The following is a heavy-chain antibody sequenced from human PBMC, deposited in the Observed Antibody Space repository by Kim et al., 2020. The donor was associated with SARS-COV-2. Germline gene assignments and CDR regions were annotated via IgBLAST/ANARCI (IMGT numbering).Heavy chain of an antibody. CDR1: GYTFTSYG. J-gene: IGHJ5*02. V-gene: IGHV1-18*01. CDR3: ARVPATYYYGSSADP. Sequence: ASVKVSCKASGYTFTSYGISWVRQAPGQGLEWMGWISAYNGNTNYAQKLQGRVTMTTDTSTSTAYMELRSLRSDDTAVYYCARVPATYYYGSSADPWGQGTLVTVSS. CDR2: ISAYNGNT. D-gene: IGHD3-10*01.